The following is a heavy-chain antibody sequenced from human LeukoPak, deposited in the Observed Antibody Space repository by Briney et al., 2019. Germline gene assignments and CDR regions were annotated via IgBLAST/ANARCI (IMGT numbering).Heavy chain of an antibody. CDR2: ISYDGTNK. Sequence: GGSLRLSCAASGFTFSNYAMHWVRQAPGKGLEWVSVISYDGTNKYYADSVKGRFAISRDNSKNTLYLQMNKLRAEDTAVYYCARSLGGYSDNWDVFEIDYWGQGPLVTVS. CDR3: ARSLGGYSDNWDVFEIDY. V-gene: IGHV3-30*09. D-gene: IGHD1-1*01. J-gene: IGHJ4*02. CDR1: GFTFSNYA.